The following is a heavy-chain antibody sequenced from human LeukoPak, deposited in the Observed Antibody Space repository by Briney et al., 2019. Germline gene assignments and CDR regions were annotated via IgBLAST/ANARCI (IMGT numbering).Heavy chain of an antibody. D-gene: IGHD4-17*01. V-gene: IGHV4-39*01. J-gene: IGHJ4*02. CDR2: IYYSGST. Sequence: SETLSLTCTVSGGSISSSSYYWGWIRQPPGKGLEWIGSIYYSGSTYYNPSLKSRVTISVDTSKNQFALKLNSVTAADTAVYYCASVTTSSSHYWGQGTLVTVSS. CDR3: ASVTTSSSHY. CDR1: GGSISSSSYY.